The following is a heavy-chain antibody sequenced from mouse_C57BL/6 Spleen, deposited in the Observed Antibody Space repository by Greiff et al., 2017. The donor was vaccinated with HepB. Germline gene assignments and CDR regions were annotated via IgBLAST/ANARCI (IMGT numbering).Heavy chain of an antibody. CDR1: GYTFTDYE. J-gene: IGHJ3*01. Sequence: VQLQQSGAELVRPGASVTLSCKASGYTFTDYEMHWVKQTPVHGLEWIGAIDPETGGTAYNQKFKGKAILTADKSSSTAYMELRSLTSEDSAVYYWTRGGSRSWFAYWGQGALVTVSA. CDR3: TRGGSRSWFAY. V-gene: IGHV1-15*01. D-gene: IGHD1-1*01. CDR2: IDPETGGT.